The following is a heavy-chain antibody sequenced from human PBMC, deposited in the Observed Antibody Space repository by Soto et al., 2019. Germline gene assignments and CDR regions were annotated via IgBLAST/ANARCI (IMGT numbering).Heavy chain of an antibody. V-gene: IGHV3-23*01. CDR1: GFTFSRYA. D-gene: IGHD4-17*01. CDR3: AKETVTTGYYFYGMDV. CDR2: ISGSGGST. J-gene: IGHJ6*02. Sequence: EVQLLDSGGGWVQPGGSLRLSCAASGFTFSRYAMSWVRQAPGKGLEWVSAISGSGGSTYYADSVKGRFTISSDNSKNTLYLQMKSLRAEDTAVYYCAKETVTTGYYFYGMDVWGQGTTVTVSS.